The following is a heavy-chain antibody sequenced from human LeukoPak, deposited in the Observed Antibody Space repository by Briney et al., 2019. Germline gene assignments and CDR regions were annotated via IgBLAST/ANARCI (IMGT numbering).Heavy chain of an antibody. CDR1: GFTFSSYG. CDR3: AKSPIQLWLNVDY. D-gene: IGHD5-18*01. CDR2: ISYDGSNK. J-gene: IGHJ4*02. V-gene: IGHV3-30*18. Sequence: GRSLRLSCAASGFTFSSYGMHWVRQAPGKGLEWVAVISYDGSNKYYADSVKGRFTISRDNSKNTLYLQMNSLRAEDTAVYYCAKSPIQLWLNVDYWGQGTLVTVSS.